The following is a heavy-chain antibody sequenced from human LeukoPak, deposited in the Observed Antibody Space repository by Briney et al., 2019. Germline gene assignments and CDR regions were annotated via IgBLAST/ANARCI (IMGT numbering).Heavy chain of an antibody. CDR1: GGSFSGYY. CDR2: INHSGST. J-gene: IGHJ4*02. V-gene: IGHV4-34*01. CDR3: ARDWYPYYFDY. D-gene: IGHD6-13*01. Sequence: SETLSLTCAVYGGSFSGYYWSWIRQPPGKGLEWIGEINHSGSTNYNPSLKSRVTISVDTSKNQFSLKLSSVTAADTAVYYCARDWYPYYFDYWGPGTLVTVSS.